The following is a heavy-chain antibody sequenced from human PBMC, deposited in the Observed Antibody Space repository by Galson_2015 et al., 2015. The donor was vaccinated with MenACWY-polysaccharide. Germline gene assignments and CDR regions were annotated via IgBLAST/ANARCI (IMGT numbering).Heavy chain of an antibody. CDR3: AKVTAYCGGDCYPNWYFDL. CDR2: ISGSGGST. D-gene: IGHD2-21*02. V-gene: IGHV3-23*01. J-gene: IGHJ2*01. CDR1: GFTFSSYA. Sequence: SLRLSCAASGFTFSSYAMSWVRQAPGKGLEWVSAISGSGGSTYYADSVKGRFTISRDNSKNTLYLQMNSLRAEDTAVYYCAKVTAYCGGDCYPNWYFDLWGRGTLVTVSS.